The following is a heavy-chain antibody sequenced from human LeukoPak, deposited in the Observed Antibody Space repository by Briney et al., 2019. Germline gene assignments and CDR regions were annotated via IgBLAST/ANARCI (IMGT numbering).Heavy chain of an antibody. V-gene: IGHV3-30*02. CDR2: IHSDGNLK. Sequence: GGSLRLSCAASGFSLSNFGIHWVRQAPGKGLEWLTFIHSDGNLKYYADSVKGRFSIFRDISRNTIYVQMNSLTVEDMSIYYCVKDRPYFDQWGQGTLVTVSS. J-gene: IGHJ4*02. CDR3: VKDRPYFDQ. CDR1: GFSLSNFG.